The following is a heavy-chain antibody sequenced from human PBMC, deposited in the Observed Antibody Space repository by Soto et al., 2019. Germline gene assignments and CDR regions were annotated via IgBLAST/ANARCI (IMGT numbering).Heavy chain of an antibody. V-gene: IGHV3-66*01. CDR2: IYSGDNT. CDR1: GFTVSFNY. Sequence: HPGGSLRLSCAASGFTVSFNYMSWVRQAPGKGLEWVSLIYSGDNTYYPDSVKGRFTISRDSSKNTLYLQMNSLRAEDTAMYYCARATNYGFYYYMDFWGLGTTVTVSS. CDR3: ARATNYGFYYYMDF. D-gene: IGHD4-17*01. J-gene: IGHJ6*03.